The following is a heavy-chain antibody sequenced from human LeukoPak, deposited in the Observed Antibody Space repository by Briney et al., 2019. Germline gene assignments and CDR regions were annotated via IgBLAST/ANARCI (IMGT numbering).Heavy chain of an antibody. D-gene: IGHD4-17*01. CDR3: ARAITVTTGGGGYFDY. V-gene: IGHV3-21*01. Sequence: GGSLRLSCAASGFTFSSYSMNWVRQAPGKGLEWVSSISSSSSYIYYADSVKGRFTISRDNAKNSLYLQMNSLRAEDTAVYYCARAITVTTGGGGYFDYWGQGTLVTVSS. CDR2: ISSSSSYI. J-gene: IGHJ4*02. CDR1: GFTFSSYS.